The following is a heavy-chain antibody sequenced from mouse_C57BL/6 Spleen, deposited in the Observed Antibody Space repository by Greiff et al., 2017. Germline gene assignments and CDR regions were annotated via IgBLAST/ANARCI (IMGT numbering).Heavy chain of an antibody. CDR1: GYTFTDYY. CDR2: IYPGSGNT. CDR3: ASLDYYGYFDY. D-gene: IGHD1-1*01. J-gene: IGHJ2*01. V-gene: IGHV1-76*01. Sequence: VQLQQSGAELVRPGASVKLSCKASGYTFTDYYINWVKQRPGQGLEWIARIYPGSGNTYYNEKFKGKATLTAEKSSSTAYMQLSSLTSEDSAVYFCASLDYYGYFDYWGQGTTLTVSS.